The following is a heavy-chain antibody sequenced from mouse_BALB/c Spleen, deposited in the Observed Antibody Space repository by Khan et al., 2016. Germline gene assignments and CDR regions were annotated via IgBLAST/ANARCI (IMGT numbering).Heavy chain of an antibody. V-gene: IGHV1-87*01. CDR3: ADALFVY. J-gene: IGHJ3*01. CDR1: GYTSANYW. CDR2: IYPGDGDT. Sequence: VQLQESGAELARPGASVRLSCKASGYTSANYWMQWVKQRPGQGLAWIGSIYPGDGDTRYSQKFKDKATLTADKSSSSAYMHLRSVASEDSAVYHCADALFVYWGQGTLVTVSA.